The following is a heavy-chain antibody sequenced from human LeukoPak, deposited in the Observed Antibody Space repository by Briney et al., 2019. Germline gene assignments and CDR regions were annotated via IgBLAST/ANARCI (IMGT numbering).Heavy chain of an antibody. CDR2: IYYSGST. CDR3: ARCPGGYSRYDYYYGMDV. D-gene: IGHD3-22*01. CDR1: GGSISSGGYY. J-gene: IGHJ6*02. Sequence: PSETLSLTCTVSGGSISSGGYYWSWIRQHPGKGLEWFGYIYYSGSTYYNPSLKSRVTISVDTSKNQFSLKLSSVTAADAAVYYCARCPGGYSRYDYYYGMDVWGRGTTVTVSS. V-gene: IGHV4-31*03.